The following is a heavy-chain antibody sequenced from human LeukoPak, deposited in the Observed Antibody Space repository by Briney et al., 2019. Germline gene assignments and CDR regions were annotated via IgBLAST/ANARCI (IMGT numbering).Heavy chain of an antibody. Sequence: ASVKVSCKVSGSTLSQLSMHWVRQAPGKGLEWMGGFNPESGETIYAQKFQGRVTMTEDTSTDTAYMELISLRAEDTAVYYCAKEPVVRGYEKGWFDPWGQGTLVTVSS. CDR3: AKEPVVRGYEKGWFDP. J-gene: IGHJ5*02. D-gene: IGHD5-12*01. CDR1: GSTLSQLS. CDR2: FNPESGET. V-gene: IGHV1-24*01.